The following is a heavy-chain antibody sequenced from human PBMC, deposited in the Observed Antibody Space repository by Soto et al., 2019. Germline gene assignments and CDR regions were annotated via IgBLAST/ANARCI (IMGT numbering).Heavy chain of an antibody. V-gene: IGHV5-51*01. CDR3: AGSSGWSYYYYHAMDV. Sequence: PGESLKISCKGSGYSFTSYWIGWVRQMPGKVLVWLGIIFPGVSDTRYSPSFQGQVTISADKSISTAYLQWSSLKASDTAMYYCAGSSGWSYYYYHAMDVWGQGTTVTVSS. J-gene: IGHJ6*02. D-gene: IGHD6-19*01. CDR2: IFPGVSDT. CDR1: GYSFTSYW.